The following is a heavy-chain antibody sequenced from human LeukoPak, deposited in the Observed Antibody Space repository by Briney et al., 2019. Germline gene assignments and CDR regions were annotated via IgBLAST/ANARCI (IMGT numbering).Heavy chain of an antibody. V-gene: IGHV4-39*01. CDR2: IYYSVST. J-gene: IGHJ4*02. D-gene: IGHD6-13*01. CDR3: ARVIAAAYMGN. Sequence: SETLSLTCTVSGDSISSSSYSWGWIRQPPGKGLEWIGSIYYSVSTYYNPSVKSRVTISVDTSKNQFSLKLSSVTAADTAVYYCARVIAAAYMGNWGQGTLVTVSS. CDR1: GDSISSSSYS.